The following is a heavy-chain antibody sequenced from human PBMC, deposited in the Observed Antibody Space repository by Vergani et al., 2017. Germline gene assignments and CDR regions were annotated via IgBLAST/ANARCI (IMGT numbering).Heavy chain of an antibody. Sequence: QLQLQESGSGLVKPSQTLSLTCAVSGGSISSGGYSWSWIRQPPGKGLEWIGYIYHSGSTYYNPSLKSRVTISVDRSKNQFYLKLSSVTAADTAVYYCARRASACSGGSCYSTFYYYYGMDVWGQGTTVTVSS. CDR1: GGSISSGGYS. CDR2: IYHSGST. D-gene: IGHD2-15*01. CDR3: ARRASACSGGSCYSTFYYYYGMDV. V-gene: IGHV4-30-2*02. J-gene: IGHJ6*02.